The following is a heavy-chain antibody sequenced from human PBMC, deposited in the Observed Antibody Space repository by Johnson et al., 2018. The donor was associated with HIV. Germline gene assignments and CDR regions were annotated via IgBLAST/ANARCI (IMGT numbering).Heavy chain of an antibody. J-gene: IGHJ3*02. CDR1: GFTFSDYD. Sequence: VQFVESGEGLVKPGGSLRLSCAASGFTFSDYDMNWIRQAPGKGLEWISYISSSGSTIYYADSVKGRFTISRDNSKNTLYLQMNSLRAEDTAVYYCARDRRGSSWSRALDAFDIWGQGTKVTVAS. D-gene: IGHD6-13*01. V-gene: IGHV3-11*01. CDR2: ISSSGSTI. CDR3: ARDRRGSSWSRALDAFDI.